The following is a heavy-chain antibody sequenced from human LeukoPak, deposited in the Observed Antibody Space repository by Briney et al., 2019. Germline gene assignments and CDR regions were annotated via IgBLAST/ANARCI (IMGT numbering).Heavy chain of an antibody. CDR1: GGSISSYY. V-gene: IGHV4-4*09. J-gene: IGHJ5*02. CDR3: ARHLGRFDP. Sequence: SETLSLTCTVSGGSISSYYWSCIRHPPGKGLEWIGYIYTSGSTNYNPSLKSRVTISLDTSKNQFSLKLSSVTAADTAVYYCARHLGRFDPWGQGTLVTVSS. CDR2: IYTSGST.